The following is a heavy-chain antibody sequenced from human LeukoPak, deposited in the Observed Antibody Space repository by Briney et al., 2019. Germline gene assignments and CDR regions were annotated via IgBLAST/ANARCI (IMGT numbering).Heavy chain of an antibody. D-gene: IGHD6-19*01. J-gene: IGHJ4*02. V-gene: IGHV3-30-3*01. CDR3: AREWTYSSGWSASGY. Sequence: PGGSLRLSCAASGFTFSTYWMHWVRQAPGKGLEWVALISYDGSNKYYADSVKGRFTISRDNSKNTLYLQMNSLRAEDTALYYCAREWTYSSGWSASGYWGQGTLVTVSS. CDR2: ISYDGSNK. CDR1: GFTFSTYW.